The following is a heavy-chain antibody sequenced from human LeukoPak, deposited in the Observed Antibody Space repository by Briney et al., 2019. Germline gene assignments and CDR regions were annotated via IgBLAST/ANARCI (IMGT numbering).Heavy chain of an antibody. V-gene: IGHV4-39*01. D-gene: IGHD4-17*01. J-gene: IGHJ5*02. Sequence: SETLSLTCTVSGGSISSSSYYWGWIRQPPGKGLEWIGSIYYSGSTYYNPSLKSRVTISVDTSKNQFSLKLGSVTAADTAVYYCARPDDYGVNWLDPWGQGTLVTVSS. CDR1: GGSISSSSYY. CDR3: ARPDDYGVNWLDP. CDR2: IYYSGST.